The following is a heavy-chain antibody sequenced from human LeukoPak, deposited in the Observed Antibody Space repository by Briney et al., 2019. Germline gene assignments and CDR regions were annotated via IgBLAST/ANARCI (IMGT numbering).Heavy chain of an antibody. Sequence: GGSLRLSCAASGFTFSNYAMTWVRQAPGKGLEWVSIISGGGDSTYYADSVKGRSTISRDDSKNTLYLQMNSLRVEDTAAYYCARGGDAFDIWGQGTMVTVSS. CDR2: ISGGGDST. CDR1: GFTFSNYA. J-gene: IGHJ3*02. CDR3: ARGGDAFDI. V-gene: IGHV3-23*01.